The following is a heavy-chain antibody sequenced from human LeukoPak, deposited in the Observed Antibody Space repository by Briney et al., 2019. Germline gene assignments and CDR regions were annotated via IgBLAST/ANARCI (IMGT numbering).Heavy chain of an antibody. J-gene: IGHJ6*02. V-gene: IGHV3-30*18. CDR3: AKYSSSSNDYYGMGV. CDR1: GFTFSSYG. D-gene: IGHD6-6*01. Sequence: GRSLRLSCAASGFTFSSYGMHWVRQAPGKGLEWVAVISYDGSNKYYADSVKGRFTISRDNSKDTLYLQMNGLRAEDTAVYYCAKYSSSSNDYYGMGVWGQGTTVTVSS. CDR2: ISYDGSNK.